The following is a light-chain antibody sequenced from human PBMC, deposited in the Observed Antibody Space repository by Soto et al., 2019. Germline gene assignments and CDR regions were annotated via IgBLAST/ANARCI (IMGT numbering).Light chain of an antibody. CDR2: DAS. V-gene: IGKV3-11*01. CDR3: QQRGDWPLT. CDR1: QSVSSY. J-gene: IGKJ5*01. Sequence: EIVLTQSPATLSLSPGERATLSCRASQSVSSYVAWYQQKPGQAPRLLIYDASNRATGIPARFSGSGSGTDFTLTISSLEPEDFAVYYCQQRGDWPLTFGQGTRLEIK.